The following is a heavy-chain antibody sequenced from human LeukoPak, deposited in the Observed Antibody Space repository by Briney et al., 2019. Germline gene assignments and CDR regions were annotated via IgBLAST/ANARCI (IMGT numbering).Heavy chain of an antibody. Sequence: SETLSLTCAVYGGSFSGYYWSWIRQPPGKGLEWIGEINHSGSTNYNPSLKSRVTISVDTSKNQFSLKLSSVTAGDTAVYYCARAQRRILRTMVYWGQGTLVTVSS. J-gene: IGHJ4*02. CDR3: ARAQRRILRTMVY. V-gene: IGHV4-34*01. CDR2: INHSGST. D-gene: IGHD3-10*01. CDR1: GGSFSGYY.